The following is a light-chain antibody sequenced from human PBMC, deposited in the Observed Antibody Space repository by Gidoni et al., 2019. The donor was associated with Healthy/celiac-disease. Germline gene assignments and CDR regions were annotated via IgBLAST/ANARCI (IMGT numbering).Light chain of an antibody. Sequence: DIQMTQSPSSLSASVGDRVTITCRASQSISSYLNWYQQNPGKAPKLLIYAASSLQSGVPSRFSGGGSGTDFTLTISSLQPEDFATYYCQQSYSTPLTFGGGTKVEIK. CDR1: QSISSY. CDR2: AAS. J-gene: IGKJ4*01. V-gene: IGKV1-39*01. CDR3: QQSYSTPLT.